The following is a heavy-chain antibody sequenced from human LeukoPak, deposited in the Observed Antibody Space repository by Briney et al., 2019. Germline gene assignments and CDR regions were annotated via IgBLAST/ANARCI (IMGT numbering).Heavy chain of an antibody. Sequence: SETLSLTCTVSGGSISSYYWSWIRQPPGKGLEWIGYIYYSGSTNYNPSLKSRVTISVDTSKNQFSLKLSSVTAADTAVYYCARCRTVAGFDYWGQGTLVTVSS. D-gene: IGHD6-19*01. V-gene: IGHV4-59*01. J-gene: IGHJ4*02. CDR3: ARCRTVAGFDY. CDR1: GGSISSYY. CDR2: IYYSGST.